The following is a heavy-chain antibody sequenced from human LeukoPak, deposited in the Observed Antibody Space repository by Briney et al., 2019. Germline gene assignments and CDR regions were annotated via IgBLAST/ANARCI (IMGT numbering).Heavy chain of an antibody. D-gene: IGHD3-3*01. CDR3: ATDRGWRTSGYYLYYFEY. CDR1: GFIFTNYF. J-gene: IGHJ4*02. V-gene: IGHV3-7*01. Sequence: GGSLRLSCAASGFIFTNYFMSWVRQAPGKGLEWVASIKHDGSEKYYVDSVRGRFTISRDNTMNSLYLQMSSPRAEDTAVYYCATDRGWRTSGYYLYYFEYWGQGTPVTVSS. CDR2: IKHDGSEK.